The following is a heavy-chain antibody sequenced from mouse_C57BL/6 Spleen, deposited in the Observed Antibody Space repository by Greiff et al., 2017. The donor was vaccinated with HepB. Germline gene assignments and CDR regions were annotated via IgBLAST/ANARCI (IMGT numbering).Heavy chain of an antibody. V-gene: IGHV1-59*01. Sequence: QVQLQQPGAELVRPGPSVKLSCKASGYTFTSYWMHWVKQRPGQGLEWIGVIDPSDSYTNYNQKFKGKATLTVDTSSSTAYMQLSSLTSEDSAVYYCAREGTTVVARYFDVWGTGTTVTVSS. J-gene: IGHJ1*03. CDR3: AREGTTVVARYFDV. CDR2: IDPSDSYT. CDR1: GYTFTSYW. D-gene: IGHD1-1*01.